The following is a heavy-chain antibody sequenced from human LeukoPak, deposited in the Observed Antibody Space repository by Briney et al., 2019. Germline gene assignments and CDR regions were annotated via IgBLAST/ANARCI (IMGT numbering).Heavy chain of an antibody. D-gene: IGHD3-10*01. CDR2: IYHSGST. Sequence: SQTLSLTCAVSGGSISSGGYSWSWIRQPPGKGLEWIGYIYHSGSTYYNPSLKSRVTISVDRSKNQFSLKLSSVTAADTAVYYCAREAYYYGSGSYYRLFDSWGQGTLVTVSS. V-gene: IGHV4-30-2*01. CDR3: AREAYYYGSGSYYRLFDS. J-gene: IGHJ4*02. CDR1: GGSISSGGYS.